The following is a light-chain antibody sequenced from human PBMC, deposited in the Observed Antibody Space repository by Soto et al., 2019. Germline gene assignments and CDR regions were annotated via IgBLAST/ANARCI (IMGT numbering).Light chain of an antibody. V-gene: IGKV1-5*03. CDR1: QTISSW. CDR3: QHYNSYSEA. J-gene: IGKJ1*01. CDR2: KAS. Sequence: DIQMTQSPSTLSASVGDRVTITCRARQTISSWLAWYQQKPGKAPKLLIYKASTLKSGVPSRFSGSGSGTEFALTIGSLQPDDFATYYCQHYNSYSEAFGQGTKVDIK.